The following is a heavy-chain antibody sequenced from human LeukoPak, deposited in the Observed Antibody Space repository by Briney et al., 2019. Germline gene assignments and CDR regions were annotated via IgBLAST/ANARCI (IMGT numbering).Heavy chain of an antibody. V-gene: IGHV1-2*02. CDR2: INPNSGGT. CDR1: VYTFTGYY. Sequence: ASVKVSCKASVYTFTGYYMHWVRQAPGQGLEWMGWINPNSGGTNYAQKFQGRVTMTRDTSISTAYMELGRLRSDDTAVYYCASLSGIAVAGDGYYFDYWGQGTLVTVSS. J-gene: IGHJ4*02. D-gene: IGHD6-19*01. CDR3: ASLSGIAVAGDGYYFDY.